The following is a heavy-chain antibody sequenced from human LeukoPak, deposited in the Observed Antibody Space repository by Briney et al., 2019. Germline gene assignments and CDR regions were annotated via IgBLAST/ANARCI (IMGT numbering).Heavy chain of an antibody. D-gene: IGHD6-19*01. CDR3: ARDSRIAVAGVNWYFDL. CDR2: IYHSGST. Sequence: SQTLSLTCAVSGGSISSGGYSWSWIRQPPGKGLEWIGYIYHSGSTYYNPSLKSRVTISVDTSKNQFSLKLSSVTAADTAVYYCARDSRIAVAGVNWYFDLWGRGTLVTVSS. V-gene: IGHV4-30-2*01. J-gene: IGHJ2*01. CDR1: GGSISSGGYS.